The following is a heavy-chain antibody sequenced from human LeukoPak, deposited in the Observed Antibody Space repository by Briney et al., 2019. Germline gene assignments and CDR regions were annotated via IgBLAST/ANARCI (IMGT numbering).Heavy chain of an antibody. CDR3: ARGRQDVTMIVVVMTAVSYYLDV. J-gene: IGHJ6*03. V-gene: IGHV4-34*01. CDR1: GGSFSGYY. D-gene: IGHD3-22*01. Sequence: SETLSLTCTVYGGSFSGYYWTWIRQTPEKGLEWIGEMNPSGSTNYNPSLKSRVTISVDTSKNQFSLELSSVTAADTAVYYCARGRQDVTMIVVVMTAVSYYLDVWGKGATVTVS. CDR2: MNPSGST.